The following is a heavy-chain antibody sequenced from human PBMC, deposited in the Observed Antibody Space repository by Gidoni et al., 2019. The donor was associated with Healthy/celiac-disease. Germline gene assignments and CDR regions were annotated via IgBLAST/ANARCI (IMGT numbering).Heavy chain of an antibody. Sequence: QVQLVESGGGLVKPGGSLRVSCVASGFTFSDYDVNWIRQAPGEGLEWVAYSRGSGTTIYYAESVMCRFTVSRDNAKKTVYLQMKSLRAEDTAVDYCARGRLSTISLDYWGQGTLVTVSS. CDR3: ARGRLSTISLDY. D-gene: IGHD3-16*01. J-gene: IGHJ4*02. V-gene: IGHV3-11*01. CDR2: SRGSGTTI. CDR1: GFTFSDYD.